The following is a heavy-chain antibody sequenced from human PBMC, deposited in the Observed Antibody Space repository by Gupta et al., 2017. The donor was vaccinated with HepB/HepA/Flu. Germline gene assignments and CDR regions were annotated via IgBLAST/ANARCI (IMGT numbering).Heavy chain of an antibody. CDR2: ISSNSDTR. CDR3: TRGGAIPDF. D-gene: IGHD1-26*01. Sequence: EERLVESGGGLVQPGGSLRLSCAASGFRFSDYEMNWIRQTPGKGLEWVSYISSNSDTRLYADSVKGRFIISRDKAKNSLYLQMNNVRVEDTAVYHCTRGGAIPDFWGQGTLVAVSS. J-gene: IGHJ4*02. V-gene: IGHV3-48*03. CDR1: GFRFSDYE.